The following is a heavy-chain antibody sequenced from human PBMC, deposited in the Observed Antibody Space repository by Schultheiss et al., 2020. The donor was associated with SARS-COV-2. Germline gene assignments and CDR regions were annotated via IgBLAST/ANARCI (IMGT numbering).Heavy chain of an antibody. Sequence: GESLKISCAASGFTFSSYAMSWVRQAPGEGLVWVSRINSDGSSTSYADSGRGRFTVSRDNSKNTLYLQMNTLRAEDTALYYCARASLSSSTSSYAFDIWGQGTLVTVSS. CDR3: ARASLSSSTSSYAFDI. D-gene: IGHD2-2*01. CDR1: GFTFSSYA. V-gene: IGHV3-74*01. J-gene: IGHJ3*02. CDR2: INSDGSST.